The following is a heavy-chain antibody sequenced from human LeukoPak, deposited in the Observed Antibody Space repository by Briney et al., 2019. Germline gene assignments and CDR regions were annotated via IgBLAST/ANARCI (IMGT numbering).Heavy chain of an antibody. D-gene: IGHD4-23*01. CDR3: ARDYYGGNLPDY. V-gene: IGHV3-11*01. CDR2: ISSSGSTI. J-gene: IGHJ4*02. Sequence: PGGSRRLSWSAPGFTFSDYYMSWIRKAPGKGLEWVSYISSSGSTIYYADSEKGRFTISRDNAKNSLYLQMNSLRAEYTAVYYCARDYYGGNLPDYWGQGTLVTVSS. CDR1: GFTFSDYY.